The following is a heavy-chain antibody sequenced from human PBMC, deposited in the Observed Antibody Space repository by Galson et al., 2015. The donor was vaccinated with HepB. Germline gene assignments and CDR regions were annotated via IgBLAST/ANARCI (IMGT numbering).Heavy chain of an antibody. V-gene: IGHV3-23*01. Sequence: SLRLSCAASGFTFSNYAMIWVRQAPGKGLEWVPGISGSGTNSYYADSVRGRFTSSRDNSDNTGYLEMKTLRVEDTAVYYCAKMGRYTVMAYIDYWGQGTLVTVSS. CDR1: GFTFSNYA. D-gene: IGHD5-18*01. CDR3: AKMGRYTVMAYIDY. J-gene: IGHJ4*02. CDR2: ISGSGTNS.